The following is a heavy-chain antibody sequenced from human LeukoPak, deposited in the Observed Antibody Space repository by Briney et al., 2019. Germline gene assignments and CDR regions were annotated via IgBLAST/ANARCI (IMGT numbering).Heavy chain of an antibody. V-gene: IGHV1-2*07. CDR2: INPKSGGT. Sequence: ASVNVSFMSSVYTFTGYYMHGVRQAPGQGVAWVGCINPKSGGTKYAHKFHGRVTMTRDTYISTAYMELSRLRSDDTAVYYCAREALENDYGLYYYMDGWGKGTTVTVSS. CDR3: AREALENDYGLYYYMDG. J-gene: IGHJ6*03. CDR1: VYTFTGYY. D-gene: IGHD4-17*01.